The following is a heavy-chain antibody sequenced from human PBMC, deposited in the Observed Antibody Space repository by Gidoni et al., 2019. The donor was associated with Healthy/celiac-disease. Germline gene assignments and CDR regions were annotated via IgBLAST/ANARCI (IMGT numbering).Heavy chain of an antibody. CDR2: IYYSGST. D-gene: IGHD6-19*01. V-gene: IGHV4-39*01. Sequence: QLQLQESGPGLVKPSETLSITCTVSGGSISSSSYYWGWIRQPPGKGLEWIGSIYYSGSTYYNPSLKSRVTISVDTSKNQFSLKLSSVTAADTAVYYCARRPVAGTQPFDYWGQGTLVTVSS. CDR3: ARRPVAGTQPFDY. CDR1: GGSISSSSYY. J-gene: IGHJ4*02.